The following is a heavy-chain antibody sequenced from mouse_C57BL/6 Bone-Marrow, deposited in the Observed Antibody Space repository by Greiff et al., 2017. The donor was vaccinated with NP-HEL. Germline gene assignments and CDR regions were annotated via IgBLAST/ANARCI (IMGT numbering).Heavy chain of an antibody. J-gene: IGHJ2*01. CDR3: ARGRLRLYYFDY. CDR1: GYTFTSYG. V-gene: IGHV1-81*01. D-gene: IGHD2-4*01. CDR2: IYPRSGNT. Sequence: VHLVESGAELVRPGASVKLSCKASGYTFTSYGISWVKQRTGQGLEWIGEIYPRSGNTYYNEKFKGKATLTADKSSSTAYMELRSLTSEDSAVYFCARGRLRLYYFDYWGQGTTLTVSS.